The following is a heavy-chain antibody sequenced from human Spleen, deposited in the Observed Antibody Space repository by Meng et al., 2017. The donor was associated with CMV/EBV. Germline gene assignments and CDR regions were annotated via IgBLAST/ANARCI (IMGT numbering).Heavy chain of an antibody. J-gene: IGHJ4*02. D-gene: IGHD3-22*01. Sequence: LTCAVSGGSFSIDYWWSWVRQTPGKGLQWLGELHHSGTTTYNTSLNSRVTFSLDKSKNEFSLKLTSVTVADTAVYYCARNGHYSLDSWSQGTLVTVSS. V-gene: IGHV4-4*02. CDR2: LHHSGTT. CDR3: ARNGHYSLDS. CDR1: GGSFSIDYW.